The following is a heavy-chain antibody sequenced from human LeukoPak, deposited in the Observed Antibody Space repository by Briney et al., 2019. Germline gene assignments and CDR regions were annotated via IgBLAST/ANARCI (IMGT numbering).Heavy chain of an antibody. Sequence: GGTLRLSCAASGFTFSSYGMSWVRQAPGKGLEWVSAISGSGGSTYYADSVKGRFTISRDNSKNTLYLQMNSLRAEDTAVYYCAKPHPRWYYGGINDYWGQGTLVTVSS. CDR2: ISGSGGST. D-gene: IGHD2/OR15-2a*01. J-gene: IGHJ4*02. CDR3: AKPHPRWYYGGINDY. V-gene: IGHV3-23*01. CDR1: GFTFSSYG.